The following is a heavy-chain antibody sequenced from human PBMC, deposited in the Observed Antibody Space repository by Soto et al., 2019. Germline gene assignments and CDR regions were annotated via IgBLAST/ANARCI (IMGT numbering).Heavy chain of an antibody. D-gene: IGHD3-10*01. CDR3: AKDGSGRWAMDA. CDR2: ITGSGSHA. Sequence: EVQLLESGGGLVQPGGSLRLSCAASGFTFSNYSMRWVRQAPGKGLEWVSTITGSGSHAYYADSVKGRFTISNDSSKSTLFLHMNSLSAEDTAVYYCAKDGSGRWAMDAWGQGTTVTVSS. V-gene: IGHV3-23*01. CDR1: GFTFSNYS. J-gene: IGHJ6*02.